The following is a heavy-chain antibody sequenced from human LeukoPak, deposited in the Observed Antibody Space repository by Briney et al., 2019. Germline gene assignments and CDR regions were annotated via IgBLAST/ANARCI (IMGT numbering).Heavy chain of an antibody. V-gene: IGHV3-21*01. CDR2: ISTSSSYI. CDR3: ARVGIRFLEQYYFDY. J-gene: IGHJ4*02. CDR1: GFTFSNYG. D-gene: IGHD3-3*01. Sequence: GGSLRLSCAASGFTFSNYGMHWVRQAPGKGLEWLSYISTSSSYIYYADSVKGRFTVSRDNAMNSLFLQMYSLIAEDTAVYYCARVGIRFLEQYYFDYWGQGTLVTVSS.